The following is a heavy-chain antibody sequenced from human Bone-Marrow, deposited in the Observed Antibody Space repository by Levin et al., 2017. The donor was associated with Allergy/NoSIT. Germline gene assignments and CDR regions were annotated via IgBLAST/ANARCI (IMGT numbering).Heavy chain of an antibody. D-gene: IGHD3-10*01. CDR1: GGSVNTFF. CDR3: AREAGQSVRGTMQFFLDY. J-gene: IGHJ4*02. V-gene: IGHV4-59*02. CDR2: VSYSGDT. Sequence: SETLSLNCSVSGGSVNTFFWSWIRQPPGKGLEWIGYVSYSGDTKYNPSLKSRVTISLDTSKKQFSLKVGSVTAADTAIYYCAREAGQSVRGTMQFFLDYWGQGVLVTVSS.